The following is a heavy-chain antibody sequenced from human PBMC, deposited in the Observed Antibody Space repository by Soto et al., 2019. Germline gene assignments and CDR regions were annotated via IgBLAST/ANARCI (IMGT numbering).Heavy chain of an antibody. CDR3: ANDSGYSLAY. V-gene: IGHV6-1*01. J-gene: IGHJ4*02. D-gene: IGHD5-12*01. CDR2: TYYSSKWYY. CDR1: GDSVSTNSAT. Sequence: PSQTLSLTCAISGDSVSTNSATWDWIRQSPSRGLEWLGRTYYSSKWYYDYADSVKSRIIISVDTAKNQFSLQLNSVTSDDAAVYYCANDSGYSLAYWGQGTQVTVSS.